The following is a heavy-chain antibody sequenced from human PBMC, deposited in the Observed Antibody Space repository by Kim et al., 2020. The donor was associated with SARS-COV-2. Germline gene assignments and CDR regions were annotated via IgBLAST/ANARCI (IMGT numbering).Heavy chain of an antibody. CDR2: GTTI. J-gene: IGHJ4*02. Sequence: GTTIYYADSVKGRFTISRDNAKNSLYLQRNSLRAEDTAVYYCARDWYLDYWGQGTLVTVSS. CDR3: ARDWYLDY. V-gene: IGHV3-11*01.